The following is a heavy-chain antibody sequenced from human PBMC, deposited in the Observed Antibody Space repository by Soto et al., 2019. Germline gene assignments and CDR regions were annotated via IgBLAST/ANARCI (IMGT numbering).Heavy chain of an antibody. J-gene: IGHJ4*02. D-gene: IGHD5-18*01. V-gene: IGHV4-30-2*01. Sequence: QLQLQESGSGLVKPSHTLSLTCTVSGGSISNAAYSWSWIRQPPGKGLEWIGYIYPSGMPFYNPSLRSRVKISIDRSKDQFSLNLKSVTAADKAVYYCARERGGYGLFDSWGQGTLVTVSS. CDR3: ARERGGYGLFDS. CDR2: IYPSGMP. CDR1: GGSISNAAYS.